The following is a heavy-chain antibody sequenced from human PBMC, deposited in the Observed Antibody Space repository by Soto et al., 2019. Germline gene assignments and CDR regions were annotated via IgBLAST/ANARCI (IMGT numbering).Heavy chain of an antibody. CDR2: INPNSGVT. V-gene: IGHV1-2*02. Sequence: ASVKVSCKAYDYYFPGYNIHWVRQAPGQGLEWMGWINPNSGVTTYAQKFQGRVTLTRDTSISTAYLEVRRLRSDDTAVYYCATIHSSSKSRGSDFDPWGQGTQVTVSS. CDR3: ATIHSSSKSRGSDFDP. J-gene: IGHJ5*02. CDR1: DYYFPGYN. D-gene: IGHD6-13*01.